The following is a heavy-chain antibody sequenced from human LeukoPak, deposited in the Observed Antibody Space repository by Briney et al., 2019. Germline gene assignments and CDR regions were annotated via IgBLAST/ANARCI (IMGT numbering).Heavy chain of an antibody. CDR2: IWYDGSNK. Sequence: GGSLRLSCAASGFTFSSYGMHWVRQAPGKGLEWVAVIWYDGSNKYYADSVKGRFTISRGNSKNTLYLQMNSLRAEDTAVYYCAKGRGIDGEPYFDYWGQGTLVTVSS. J-gene: IGHJ4*02. V-gene: IGHV3-33*06. D-gene: IGHD6-13*01. CDR1: GFTFSSYG. CDR3: AKGRGIDGEPYFDY.